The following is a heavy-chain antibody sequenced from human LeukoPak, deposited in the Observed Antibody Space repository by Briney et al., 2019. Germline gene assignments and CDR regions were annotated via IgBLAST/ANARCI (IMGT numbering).Heavy chain of an antibody. Sequence: ASAKVSCKASGYSYYTHWVRQAPGQGLEWMGISDPSGSSTRYAQKFQGRVTMTRDTSTSTDYMELSSLKSEDTAIYYCARDSNPLDYWGQGTLVAVSS. CDR2: SDPSGSST. CDR1: GYSYY. CDR3: ARDSNPLDY. V-gene: IGHV1-46*01. D-gene: IGHD3-3*02. J-gene: IGHJ4*02.